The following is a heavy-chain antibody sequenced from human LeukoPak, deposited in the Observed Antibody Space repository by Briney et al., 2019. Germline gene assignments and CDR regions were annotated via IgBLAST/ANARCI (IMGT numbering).Heavy chain of an antibody. CDR1: GGSISSSSYY. V-gene: IGHV4-39*01. J-gene: IGHJ4*02. CDR2: IYYSGST. D-gene: IGHD3-10*01. Sequence: PSETLSLTCTVSGGSISSSSYYWGWIRQPPGKGLEWMGSIYYSGSTYYNPSLKSRVTISVDTSKNQCFLKLSSVTAADTAVYYCARHGRWFGKYYFDYWGQGTLVTVSS. CDR3: ARHGRWFGKYYFDY.